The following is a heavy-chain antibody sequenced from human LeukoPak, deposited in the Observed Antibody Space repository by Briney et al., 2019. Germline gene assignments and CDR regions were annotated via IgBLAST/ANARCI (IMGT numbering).Heavy chain of an antibody. D-gene: IGHD3-10*01. CDR3: VKGAGRRTYYLDY. CDR2: ISSNGGST. J-gene: IGHJ4*02. Sequence: HPGGSLRLSCSASGFTFSSYAMHWVRQAPGKGLEYVSAISSNGGSTYYADSVKGRFTISRDNSKNKLYLQMGSLRAEDTAVYYCVKGAGRRTYYLDYWGQGTLVTVSS. CDR1: GFTFSSYA. V-gene: IGHV3-64D*06.